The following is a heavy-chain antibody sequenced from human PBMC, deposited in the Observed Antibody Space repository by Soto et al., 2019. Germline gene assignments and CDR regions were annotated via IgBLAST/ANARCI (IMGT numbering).Heavy chain of an antibody. V-gene: IGHV4-39*01. CDR3: ARPIGEGYFDY. Sequence: SETMDLTCTVSSGSVCSSSYYWGWIRQPPGKGLEWIGSIYYSGSTYYNPSLKSRVTISVDTSKNQFSLKLSSVTAADTAEYYCARPIGEGYFDYWGQGTLVTVSS. J-gene: IGHJ4*02. CDR1: SGSVCSSSYY. D-gene: IGHD3-10*01. CDR2: IYYSGST.